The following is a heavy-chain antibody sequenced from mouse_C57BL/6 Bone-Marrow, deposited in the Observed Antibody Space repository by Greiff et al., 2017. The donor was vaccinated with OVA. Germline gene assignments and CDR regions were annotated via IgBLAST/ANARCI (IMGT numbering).Heavy chain of an antibody. CDR3: ARDTTVVAPHYYAMDY. CDR2: IWSGGST. J-gene: IGHJ4*01. V-gene: IGHV2-2*01. D-gene: IGHD1-1*01. CDR1: GFSLTSYG. Sequence: VKLQESGPGLVQPSQRLSITCTVSGFSLTSYGVHWVRQSPGKGLEWLGVIWSGGSTDYNAAFISRLSISKDNSKSQVFFKMNSLQADDTAIYYCARDTTVVAPHYYAMDYWGQGTSVTVSS.